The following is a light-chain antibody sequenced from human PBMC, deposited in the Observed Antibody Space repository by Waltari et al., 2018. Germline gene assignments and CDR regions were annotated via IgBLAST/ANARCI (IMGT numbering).Light chain of an antibody. CDR3: HRFAILAFT. J-gene: IGKJ3*01. V-gene: IGKV3D-20*01. Sequence: ENVLTQSPATLSLSPGERASLSCGASQSVSDRHLAWYQQKPVLAPRLLIYDASKRATCLPDRFSGIMSWTDFTLTISRLELDDFAVYYCHRFAILAFTFGPGTKVDI. CDR1: QSVSDRH. CDR2: DAS.